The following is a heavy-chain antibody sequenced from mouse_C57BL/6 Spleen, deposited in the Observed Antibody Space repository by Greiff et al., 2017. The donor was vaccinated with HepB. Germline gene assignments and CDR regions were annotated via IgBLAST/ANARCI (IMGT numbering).Heavy chain of an antibody. D-gene: IGHD1-1*01. CDR1: GYAFTNYL. CDR2: INPGSGGT. J-gene: IGHJ2*01. CDR3: ARYGNSFDY. V-gene: IGHV1-54*01. Sequence: VQLQQSGAELVRPGTSVKVSCKASGYAFTNYLIEWVKQRPGQGLEWIGVINPGSGGTNYNEKFKGKATLTADKSSSTAYMQLSSLTSEDSAVYFCARYGNSFDYWGQGTTLTVSS.